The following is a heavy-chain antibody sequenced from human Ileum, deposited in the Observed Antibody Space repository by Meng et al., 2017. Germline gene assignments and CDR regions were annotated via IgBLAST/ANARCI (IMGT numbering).Heavy chain of an antibody. V-gene: IGHV4-34*01. CDR3: ARGGGRYGPDFDY. CDR1: GGAFSGYS. J-gene: IGHJ4*02. CDR2: INHSGST. Sequence: QQWGVGMLKPSGALSLPWAGFGGAFSGYSWSWIRQPPGKGLEWIGEINHSGSTNYNPSLKSRVTISVDTSKNQFSLKLSSVTAADTAVYYCARGGGRYGPDFDYWGQGTLGHRLL. D-gene: IGHD3-16*01.